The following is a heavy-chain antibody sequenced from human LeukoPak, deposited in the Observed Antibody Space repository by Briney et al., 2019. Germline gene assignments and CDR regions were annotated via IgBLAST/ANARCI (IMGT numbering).Heavy chain of an antibody. CDR1: GFTFSSYA. D-gene: IGHD5-18*01. Sequence: PGGSLRLSCAASGFTFSSYAMHWVRQAPGKGLEYVSAISSNGGSTYYANSVKGRFTISRDNSKNTLYLQMGSLRAEDMAVYYCAREGSVDTVPIDYWGQGTLVTVSS. J-gene: IGHJ4*02. CDR3: AREGSVDTVPIDY. CDR2: ISSNGGST. V-gene: IGHV3-64*01.